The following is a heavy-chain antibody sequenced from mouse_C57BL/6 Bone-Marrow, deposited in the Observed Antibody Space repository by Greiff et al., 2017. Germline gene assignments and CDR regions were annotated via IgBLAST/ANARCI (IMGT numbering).Heavy chain of an antibody. CDR3: VRDLRSNPLGLFAY. Sequence: EVQLQQSGGGLVQPKGSLKLSCAASGFTFNTYAMHWVRQAPGKGLEWVARIRSKSSNYATYYADSVKDRFTISRDDSQSMLYLQMNNLKTEDTAMYYCVRDLRSNPLGLFAYWGQGTLVTVSA. J-gene: IGHJ3*01. V-gene: IGHV10-3*01. CDR2: IRSKSSNYAT. D-gene: IGHD2-5*01. CDR1: GFTFNTYA.